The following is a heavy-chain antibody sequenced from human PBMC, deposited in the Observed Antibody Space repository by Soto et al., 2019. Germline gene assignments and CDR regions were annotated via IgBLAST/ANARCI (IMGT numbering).Heavy chain of an antibody. V-gene: IGHV3-30*15. CDR3: ARAPTSRFDY. CDR1: GFTFGTFA. J-gene: IGHJ4*02. CDR2: IPSDAYTQ. Sequence: GGSLRLSCAASGFTFGTFAMHWVRQAPGKGLEWVAVIPSDAYTQYYADSVKGRFTISRDNSKNTLFLQMSSLRTEDTAVYFCARAPTSRFDYWGQGALVTVSS.